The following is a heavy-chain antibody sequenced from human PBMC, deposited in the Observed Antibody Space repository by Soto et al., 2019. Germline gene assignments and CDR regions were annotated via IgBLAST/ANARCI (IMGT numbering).Heavy chain of an antibody. CDR3: ARGAGSLGEGFDY. Sequence: EVQLVESGGGLIQPGGSLRLSCAASGFTVSSNYMSWVRQAPGKGLEWVSVIYSGGSTYYADSVKGRITISRDNSKNTLYLQMNSLSAEDTAVYYCARGAGSLGEGFDYWGQGTLVTVSS. CDR2: IYSGGST. D-gene: IGHD3-16*01. CDR1: GFTVSSNY. J-gene: IGHJ4*02. V-gene: IGHV3-53*01.